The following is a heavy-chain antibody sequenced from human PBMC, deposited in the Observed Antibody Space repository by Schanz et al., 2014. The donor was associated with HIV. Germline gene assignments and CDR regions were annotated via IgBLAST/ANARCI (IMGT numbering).Heavy chain of an antibody. J-gene: IGHJ6*02. CDR2: IKSKTDGGTT. CDR3: TTVKGYSSSWTTYYYYGMDV. V-gene: IGHV3-15*01. Sequence: EVQLVESGGGLVKPGGSLRLSCAASGFTFSNAWMNWVRQAPGKGLEWVGRIKSKTDGGTTDYAAPVKGRFTISRDDAKNTLYLQMNSLKTEDTAVYYCTTVKGYSSSWTTYYYYGMDVWGQGTTVTVSS. CDR1: GFTFSNAW. D-gene: IGHD6-13*01.